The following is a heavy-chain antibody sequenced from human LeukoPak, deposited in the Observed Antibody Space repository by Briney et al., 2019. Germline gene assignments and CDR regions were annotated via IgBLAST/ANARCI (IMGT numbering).Heavy chain of an antibody. CDR3: ARAGSGWYRPGFDY. J-gene: IGHJ4*02. V-gene: IGHV1-46*01. CDR1: GYTLTSYY. Sequence: EASVKVSCKASGYTLTSYYMHWVRQAPGQGLEWMGIINPSGDSTKYAQKFQGRVTMTRDMSTSTVYMEVSSLRSEDTAVYYCARAGSGWYRPGFDYWGQGTLVTVSS. D-gene: IGHD6-19*01. CDR2: INPSGDST.